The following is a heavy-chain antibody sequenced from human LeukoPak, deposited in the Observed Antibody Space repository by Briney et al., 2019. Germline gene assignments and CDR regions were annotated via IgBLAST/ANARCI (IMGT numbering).Heavy chain of an antibody. V-gene: IGHV3-23*01. D-gene: IGHD3-22*01. Sequence: PGGSLRLSCAASGFTFSSYAMSWARQAPGKGLEWVSAISGSGGSTYYADSVKGRFTISRDNSKNTLYLQMNSLRAEDTAVYYCAKSHDSSGMGSGYAYWGQGTLVTVSS. J-gene: IGHJ4*02. CDR1: GFTFSSYA. CDR2: ISGSGGST. CDR3: AKSHDSSGMGSGYAY.